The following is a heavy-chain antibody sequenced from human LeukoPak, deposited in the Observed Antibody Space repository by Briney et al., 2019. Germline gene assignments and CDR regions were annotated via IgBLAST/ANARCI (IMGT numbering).Heavy chain of an antibody. V-gene: IGHV4-39*07. CDR2: IYYSGST. J-gene: IGHJ4*02. D-gene: IGHD6-19*01. CDR3: ARDSMNGAVAGSFDY. Sequence: PSETLSLTCTDSGGSISSSSYYWGWIRQPPGKGLEWIGSIYYSGSTYYNPSLKSRVTISVDTSKNQFSLKLSSVTAADTAVYYCARDSMNGAVAGSFDYWGQGTLITVSS. CDR1: GGSISSSSYY.